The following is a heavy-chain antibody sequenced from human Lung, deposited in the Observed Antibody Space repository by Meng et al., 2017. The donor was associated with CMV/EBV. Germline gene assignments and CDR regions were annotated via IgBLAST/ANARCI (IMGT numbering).Heavy chain of an antibody. V-gene: IGHV3-23*01. CDR1: GFTFSNY. CDR2: ISTTGVNT. J-gene: IGHJ4*02. Sequence: GGSXRLSCAASGFTFSNYMNWVRQAPGKGLEWVSTISTTGVNTYYADSVKGRFTISRDNSKNTLYLQMNSLRAEDTAVYYCAPSITVVAGGWGQGTLVTVSS. CDR3: APSITVVAGG. D-gene: IGHD2/OR15-2a*01.